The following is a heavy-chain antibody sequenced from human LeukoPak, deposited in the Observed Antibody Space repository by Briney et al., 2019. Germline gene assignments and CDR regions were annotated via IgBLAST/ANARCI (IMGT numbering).Heavy chain of an antibody. CDR1: GGSISSYH. Sequence: ASETLSLTCTVSGGSISSYHWSWIRQPAGKGLEWIGRIYTSGSTNYNPSLKSRVTMSVDTSKNQFSLKLSSVTAADTAVYYCASLPRSTSWNYYYMDVWGKGTTVTVSS. D-gene: IGHD2-2*01. CDR2: IYTSGST. J-gene: IGHJ6*03. CDR3: ASLPRSTSWNYYYMDV. V-gene: IGHV4-4*07.